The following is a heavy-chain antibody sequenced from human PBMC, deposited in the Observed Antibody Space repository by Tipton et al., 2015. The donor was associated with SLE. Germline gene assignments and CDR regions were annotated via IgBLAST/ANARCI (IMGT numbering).Heavy chain of an antibody. Sequence: TLSLTCTVSGGSISSYYWSWIRQPPGKGLEWIGYIYYSGSTNYNPSLKSRVTISLDTSKRQFSLRLSSVTAADTAVYFCARGLGPNTWNTYYAMGVWGQGTTVTVSS. CDR3: ARGLGPNTWNTYYAMGV. V-gene: IGHV4-59*01. CDR2: IYYSGST. CDR1: GGSISSYY. J-gene: IGHJ6*02. D-gene: IGHD1/OR15-1a*01.